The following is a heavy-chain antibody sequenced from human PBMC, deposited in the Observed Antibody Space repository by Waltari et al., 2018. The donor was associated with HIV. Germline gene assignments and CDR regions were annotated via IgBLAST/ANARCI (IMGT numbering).Heavy chain of an antibody. J-gene: IGHJ3*02. V-gene: IGHV1-18*01. CDR2: ISGYTGKT. CDR1: GYRFTNFG. Sequence: QVQLVQSGGEVKRPGASVKVSCKASGYRFTNFGISWVRQAPGQGLEWMGWISGYTGKTNYAQKFQHRVTMTTDTSTSTAYMELRSLKSDDTAVYYCARESPYDDLWSGYSDAFDIWGRGTLVTVSS. CDR3: ARESPYDDLWSGYSDAFDI. D-gene: IGHD3-3*01.